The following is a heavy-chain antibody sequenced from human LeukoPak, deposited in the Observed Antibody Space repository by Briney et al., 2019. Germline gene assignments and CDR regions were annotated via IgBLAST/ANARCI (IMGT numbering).Heavy chain of an antibody. CDR3: ARGWTDI. V-gene: IGHV3-23*01. CDR1: GFIINTYG. J-gene: IGHJ3*02. Sequence: GGSLRLSCAPSGFIINTYGMNWVRQAPGKGLEWVSGISSGGGGTYYADSVKGRFTISRDNSKSTLYLQMNSLRADDTAVYYCARGWTDIWGQGTMVTVSS. CDR2: ISSGGGGT. D-gene: IGHD3/OR15-3a*01.